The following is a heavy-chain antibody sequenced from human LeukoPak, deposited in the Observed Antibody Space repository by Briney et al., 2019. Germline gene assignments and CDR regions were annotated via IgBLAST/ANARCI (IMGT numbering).Heavy chain of an antibody. J-gene: IGHJ6*03. CDR1: GGSISSYY. Sequence: SETLSLTCTVSGGSISSYYWSWIRQPPGKGLEWIGYIYYSGSTNYNPSLKSRVTISVDTSKNQFSLKLSSVTAADTAVYYCARDKERWLVGEYYYYMDVWGKGTTVTVSS. V-gene: IGHV4-59*01. D-gene: IGHD6-19*01. CDR2: IYYSGST. CDR3: ARDKERWLVGEYYYYMDV.